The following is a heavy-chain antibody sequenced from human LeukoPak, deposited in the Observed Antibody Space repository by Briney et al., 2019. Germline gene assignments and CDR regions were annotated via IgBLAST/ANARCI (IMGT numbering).Heavy chain of an antibody. D-gene: IGHD4-17*01. CDR1: SGSISSGAYY. CDR2: IHYSGKT. V-gene: IGHV4-39*06. Sequence: SETLSLTCTVSSGSISSGAYYWAWIRQPPGKGLEWIGTIHYSGKTYYNPSLKSRITISIDTSKKQFALKLSSVTAADTAVYYCARDYGDHRVDYWGQGTLVTVSS. J-gene: IGHJ4*02. CDR3: ARDYGDHRVDY.